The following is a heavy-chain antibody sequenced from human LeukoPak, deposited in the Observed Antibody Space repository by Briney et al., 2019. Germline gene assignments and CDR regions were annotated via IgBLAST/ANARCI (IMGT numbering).Heavy chain of an antibody. V-gene: IGHV3-9*01. J-gene: IGHJ4*02. CDR1: GFTFDDYA. Sequence: GGSLRLSCAASGFTFDDYAMHWVRQAPGKGLEWVSGISWNSGSIGYADSVKGRFTISRDNAKNTLYLQMNSLRAEDTAVYYCAKGSRIGYYDSSGYYYPFDYWGQGTLVTVSS. CDR2: ISWNSGSI. D-gene: IGHD3-22*01. CDR3: AKGSRIGYYDSSGYYYPFDY.